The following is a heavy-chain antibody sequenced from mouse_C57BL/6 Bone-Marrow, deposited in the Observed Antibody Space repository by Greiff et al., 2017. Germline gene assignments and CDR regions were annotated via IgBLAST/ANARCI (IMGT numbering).Heavy chain of an antibody. Sequence: QVQLQQSGAELARPGASVKLSCKASGYTFTSYGISWVKQRTGQGLEWIGEIYPRDGNTYYNEKFKGKATLTAYKSSSTAYMELRSLTSEDSAVYVCARNGVYYGRDDYWGQGTTLTVAS. CDR3: ARNGVYYGRDDY. CDR2: IYPRDGNT. V-gene: IGHV1-81*01. CDR1: GYTFTSYG. D-gene: IGHD1-1*01. J-gene: IGHJ2*01.